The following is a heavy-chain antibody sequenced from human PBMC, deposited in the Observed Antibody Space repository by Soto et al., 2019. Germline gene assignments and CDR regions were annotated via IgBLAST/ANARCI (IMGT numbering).Heavy chain of an antibody. Sequence: LRLSCAASGFTFSSYGMHWVRQAPGKGLEWVAVIWYDGSNKYYADSEKGRFTISRDNSKNTLYLQMNSLRAEDTAVYYCARDRGYDSIYYYGMDVWGQGTTVTVSS. CDR3: ARDRGYDSIYYYGMDV. J-gene: IGHJ6*02. D-gene: IGHD5-12*01. V-gene: IGHV3-33*01. CDR2: IWYDGSNK. CDR1: GFTFSSYG.